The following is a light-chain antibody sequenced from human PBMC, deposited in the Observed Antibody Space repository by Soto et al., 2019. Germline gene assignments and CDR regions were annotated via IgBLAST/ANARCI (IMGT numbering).Light chain of an antibody. Sequence: DIQMTQSPSSLSASVGDRVTITCRATQSISSHLNWYQQKLGKAPKLLIYGAPTLQSGVPSRFRGSGSGTDFTLTISSLQPEDFATYYCQQTYNTPLYTFGQGTKLEN. CDR1: QSISSH. J-gene: IGKJ2*01. CDR2: GAP. CDR3: QQTYNTPLYT. V-gene: IGKV1-39*01.